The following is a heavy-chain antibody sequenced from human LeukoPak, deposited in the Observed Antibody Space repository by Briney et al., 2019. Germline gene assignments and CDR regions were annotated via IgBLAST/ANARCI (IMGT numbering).Heavy chain of an antibody. J-gene: IGHJ5*02. Sequence: SETLSLTCTASGGSISSYYWSWIRQPPGKGLEWVGYMYYSGSTNYNPSLKSRVTISVDTSKNQFSLKLSSVTAADPAVYYCARGRSSLGILEPWGQGTLVTVSS. V-gene: IGHV4-59*01. CDR2: MYYSGST. D-gene: IGHD6-19*01. CDR3: ARGRSSLGILEP. CDR1: GGSISSYY.